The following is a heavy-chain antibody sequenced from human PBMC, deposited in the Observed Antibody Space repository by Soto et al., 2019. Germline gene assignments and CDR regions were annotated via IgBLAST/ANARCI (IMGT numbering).Heavy chain of an antibody. D-gene: IGHD3-22*01. V-gene: IGHV4-59*01. J-gene: IGHJ4*02. CDR1: GASISSYY. CDR3: ARGYYDTSGYPPAY. CDR2: IYYSGST. Sequence: SETLSLTCTVSGASISSYYWSWIRQPPGKGLEWIGYIYYSGSTNYNPSLKSRVTISVDTSKNQFSLKLSSVTAADTAVYFCARGYYDTSGYPPAYWGQGTLVTVSS.